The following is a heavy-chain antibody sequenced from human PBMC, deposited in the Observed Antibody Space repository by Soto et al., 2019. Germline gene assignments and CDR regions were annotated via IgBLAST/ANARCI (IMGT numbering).Heavy chain of an antibody. V-gene: IGHV4-31*03. CDR3: ARVRGHQLLGWFDP. Sequence: QVQLQESGPGLVKPSQTLSLTCTVSGGSISSGGYYWSWIRQHPGKGLEWIGYIYHSGTTYYNPSLQRRATIXVXAXXNQLSVKLTSVTAADTAVYYCARVRGHQLLGWFDPWGQGTLVTVSS. CDR2: IYHSGTT. J-gene: IGHJ5*02. D-gene: IGHD2-2*01. CDR1: GGSISSGGYY.